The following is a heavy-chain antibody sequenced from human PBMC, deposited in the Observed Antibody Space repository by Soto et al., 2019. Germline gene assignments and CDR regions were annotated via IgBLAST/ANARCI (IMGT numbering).Heavy chain of an antibody. CDR2: IIPIFGTA. V-gene: IGHV1-69*13. Sequence: GASVKVSCKASGGTFSSYAISWVRQAPGQGLEWMGGIIPIFGTANYAQKFQGRVTITADESTSTAYMELSSLRSEDTAVYYCASLPFTIFVVVMVADYYGMDVWGQGTTITVSS. J-gene: IGHJ6*02. CDR3: ASLPFTIFVVVMVADYYGMDV. D-gene: IGHD3-3*01. CDR1: GGTFSSYA.